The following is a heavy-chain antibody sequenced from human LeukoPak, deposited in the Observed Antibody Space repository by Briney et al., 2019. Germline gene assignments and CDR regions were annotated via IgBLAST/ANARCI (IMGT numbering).Heavy chain of an antibody. D-gene: IGHD3-9*01. Sequence: PGGSLRLSCAASGFTFSDYYMSWIRQAPGKGLEWVSYISSSGSTIYYADSVKGRFTISRDNAKNSLYLQMNSLRAENTAVYYCAREDPSVDWFRGWFDPWGQGTLVTVCS. CDR3: AREDPSVDWFRGWFDP. V-gene: IGHV3-11*04. CDR1: GFTFSDYY. CDR2: ISSSGSTI. J-gene: IGHJ5*02.